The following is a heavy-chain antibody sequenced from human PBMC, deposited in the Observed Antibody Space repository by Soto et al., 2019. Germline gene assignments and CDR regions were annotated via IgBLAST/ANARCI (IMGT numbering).Heavy chain of an antibody. CDR3: XHNPSYSTXXXIRXDWFDP. D-gene: IGHD6-13*01. Sequence: QITLNESGPALVKPTQTLTLTCTFSGFSLTTSGVGVHWLRQPPGKALEWLAVIYGDDDKRYNPSLETRLTITKDPSKNQVVLTMTNMDXLDTAXYYCXHNPSYSTXXXIRXDWFDPWGQGTLVTVSS. V-gene: IGHV2-5*02. J-gene: IGHJ5*02. CDR1: GFSLTTSGVG. CDR2: IYGDDDK.